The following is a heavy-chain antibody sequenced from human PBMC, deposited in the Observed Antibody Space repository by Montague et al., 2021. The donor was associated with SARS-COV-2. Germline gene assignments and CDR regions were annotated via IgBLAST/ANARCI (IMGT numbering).Heavy chain of an antibody. CDR2: IHHTGII. CDR3: ASHPVFQQLYS. Sequence: SETPSLTCAVSGASVSSINWWSWVRQPPGRGLEWIAEIHHTGIINFNPSLRSRGLISLDSSKNQFSLTLNSVTAADTATYYCASHPVFQQLYSWGQGTLVSVS. CDR1: GASVSSINW. J-gene: IGHJ4*02. D-gene: IGHD6-13*01. V-gene: IGHV4-4*02.